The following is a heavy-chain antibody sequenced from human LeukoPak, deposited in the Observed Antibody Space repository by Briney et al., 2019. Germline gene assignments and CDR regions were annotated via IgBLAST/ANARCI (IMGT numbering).Heavy chain of an antibody. CDR3: ARGGTWPVGGKTNYYMDF. D-gene: IGHD1-1*01. CDR1: CYTFTNYA. J-gene: IGHJ6*03. V-gene: IGHV1-18*01. Sequence: ASVKVSFKASCYTFTNYAITWLRPPPGQGLDGMGMINTYSDNTNYAQNLQGRVTMTTDRSTSTDYMELRSLRSDDTAAYYCARGGTWPVGGKTNYYMDFWGKGTTVTVSS. CDR2: INTYSDNT.